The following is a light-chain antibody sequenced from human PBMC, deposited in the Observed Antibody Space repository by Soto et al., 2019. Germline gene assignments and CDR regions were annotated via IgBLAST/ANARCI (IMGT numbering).Light chain of an antibody. CDR1: SSDVGGYEY. V-gene: IGLV2-8*01. Sequence: QSALTQPPSASGSPGQSVTISCTGSSSDVGGYEYVSWYQQHPGKAPKLIIYEVIKRPSGVPDRFSGSKSGNTASLTVSGLQAEDEADYYCSLYAGSNNLHVLFGGGTKLTVL. CDR2: EVI. CDR3: SLYAGSNNLHVL. J-gene: IGLJ2*01.